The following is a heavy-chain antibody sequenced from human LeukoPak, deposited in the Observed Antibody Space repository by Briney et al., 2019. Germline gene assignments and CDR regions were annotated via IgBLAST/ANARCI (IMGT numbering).Heavy chain of an antibody. Sequence: GGSLRLSCAASGFPFSGYEMNWVRQAPGKGLEWISVIRSSGITIYYADSVKGRFTISRDNTRNSLNLQMNSLRAEDTAIYYCARQFNYDRPFDYWGQGTLVTVSS. CDR2: IRSSGITI. D-gene: IGHD4-11*01. CDR3: ARQFNYDRPFDY. CDR1: GFPFSGYE. J-gene: IGHJ4*02. V-gene: IGHV3-48*03.